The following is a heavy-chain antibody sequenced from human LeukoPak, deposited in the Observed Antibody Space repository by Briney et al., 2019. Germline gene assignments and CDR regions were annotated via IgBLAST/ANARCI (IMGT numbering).Heavy chain of an antibody. J-gene: IGHJ4*02. V-gene: IGHV1-46*04. CDR2: IKPSDGST. CDR3: ATGELLQMGNDY. Sequence: ASVKVSCKASGYTFSSYYIHWVRQAPGQGLEWMGIIKPSDGSTSYGQKLQGRVTMTRDMSTSTVYMELSSLRSGDTAVYYFATGELLQMGNDYWGQGTLVTVSS. CDR1: GYTFSSYY. D-gene: IGHD1-26*01.